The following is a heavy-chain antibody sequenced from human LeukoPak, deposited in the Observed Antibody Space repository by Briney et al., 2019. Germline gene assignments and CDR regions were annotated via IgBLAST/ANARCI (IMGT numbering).Heavy chain of an antibody. Sequence: GGSLRLSCAASGFTFSSYWMHWVRQAPGKGLVWVSRINSDGSSTSYADSVKGRFTISRDNAKNTLYLQMNSLRAEDTAVYYCARGSMEALYYYYMDVWGKGTTVTVSS. J-gene: IGHJ6*03. D-gene: IGHD3-3*01. CDR3: ARGSMEALYYYYMDV. CDR2: INSDGSST. V-gene: IGHV3-74*01. CDR1: GFTFSSYW.